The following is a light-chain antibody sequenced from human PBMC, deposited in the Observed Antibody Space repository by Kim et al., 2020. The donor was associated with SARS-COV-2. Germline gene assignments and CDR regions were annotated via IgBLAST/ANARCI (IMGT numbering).Light chain of an antibody. Sequence: QSVLTQPASVSGSPGQSITVSCTGTSSDIGYYNFVSWYQLHPGKPPKLVIHDVSDRPSGVSDRFSGSKSGNTASLTISGLRPEDEADYFCSSYAITNTLVFGGGTRLTVL. CDR1: SSDIGYYNF. CDR3: SSYAITNTLV. V-gene: IGLV2-14*03. CDR2: DVS. J-gene: IGLJ2*01.